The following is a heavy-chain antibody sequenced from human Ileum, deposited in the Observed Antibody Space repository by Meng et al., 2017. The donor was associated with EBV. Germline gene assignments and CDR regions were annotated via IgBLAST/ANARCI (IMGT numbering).Heavy chain of an antibody. CDR2: VNYNGDS. CDR3: ARDLRVGGAFDY. J-gene: IGHJ4*02. D-gene: IGHD1-26*01. Sequence: VQLQQAGPGLVRPSATLSLTCTVSGASVTSSGYYWSWLRQSPGKGLEWLGYVNYNGDSTYNPSLKSRVTIFIDTSKKQFYLNLTSATAADTAIYYCARDLRVGGAFDYWGQGTLVTVSS. V-gene: IGHV4-61*08. CDR1: GASVTSSGYY.